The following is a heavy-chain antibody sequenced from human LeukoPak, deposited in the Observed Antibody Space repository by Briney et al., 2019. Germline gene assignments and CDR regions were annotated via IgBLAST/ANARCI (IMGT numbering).Heavy chain of an antibody. CDR3: ARSLYDILTDHYFDY. CDR1: GGSFSGYY. Sequence: SETLSLTCAVYGGSFSGYYWSWIRQPPGKGLEWIGEINHSGSTNYNPSLKSRVTISVDTSKNQFSLKLGSVTAADTAVYYCARSLYDILTDHYFDYWGQGTLVTVSS. CDR2: INHSGST. D-gene: IGHD3-9*01. J-gene: IGHJ4*02. V-gene: IGHV4-34*01.